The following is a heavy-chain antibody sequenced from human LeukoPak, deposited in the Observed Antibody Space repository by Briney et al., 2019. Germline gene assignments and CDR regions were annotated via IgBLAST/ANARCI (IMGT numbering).Heavy chain of an antibody. CDR1: GYTFTGYY. CDR3: ASGPRGYSYGYGIDY. V-gene: IGHV1-2*02. Sequence: ASVKVSCKASGYTFTGYYMHWVRQAPGQGLEWMGWINPNSGGTNYAQKFQGRVTMTRDTSISTAYMELSRLRSDDTAVYYCASGPRGYSYGYGIDYWGQGTLVTVSS. J-gene: IGHJ4*02. CDR2: INPNSGGT. D-gene: IGHD5-18*01.